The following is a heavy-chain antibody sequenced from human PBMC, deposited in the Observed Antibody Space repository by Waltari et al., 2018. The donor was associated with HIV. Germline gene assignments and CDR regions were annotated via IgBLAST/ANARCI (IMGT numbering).Heavy chain of an antibody. V-gene: IGHV3-23*01. D-gene: IGHD6-13*01. CDR2: ISGSGDNR. CDR3: TKDPVTAVGNINWFDP. CDR1: GFSFSIYA. J-gene: IGHJ5*02. Sequence: EVQLLESGGGLVQPGGSLRLSCRASGFSFSIYAMNWVRQAPGKGLEWVSGISGSGDNRYYADSVKSRFTISRDNSKNKVFLQMKSLRPEDTAFYYCTKDPVTAVGNINWFDPWGQGTLVTVSS.